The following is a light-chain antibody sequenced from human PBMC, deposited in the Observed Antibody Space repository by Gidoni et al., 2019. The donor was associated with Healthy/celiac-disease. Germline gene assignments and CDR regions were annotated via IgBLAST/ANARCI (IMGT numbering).Light chain of an antibody. CDR1: SSDVGGYNY. J-gene: IGLJ2*01. CDR2: EVN. V-gene: IGLV2-8*01. Sequence: QSALTPPPSASGSPGQSVTISCTGTSSDVGGYNYVSWYQHHPGKAPKLMIYEVNKRPSGVPDRFSGSNSGNTASLTVSGLQAEDEAEYYCSSYAGTYVVFGGGTKLTVL. CDR3: SSYAGTYVV.